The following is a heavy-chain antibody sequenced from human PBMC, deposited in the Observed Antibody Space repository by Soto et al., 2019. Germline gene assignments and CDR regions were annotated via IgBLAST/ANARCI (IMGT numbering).Heavy chain of an antibody. J-gene: IGHJ6*02. D-gene: IGHD3-10*01. V-gene: IGHV1-69*12. CDR1: GGTFSSYA. CDR2: IIPIFGTA. Sequence: QVQLVQSGAEVKKPGSSVKVCCKASGGTFSSYAISWVRQAPGQGLEWMGGIIPIFGTANYAQKFQGRVTITADESTSTAYMELSSLRSEDTAVYYCAISYYYGSGSANISYYYGMDVWGQGTTVTVSS. CDR3: AISYYYGSGSANISYYYGMDV.